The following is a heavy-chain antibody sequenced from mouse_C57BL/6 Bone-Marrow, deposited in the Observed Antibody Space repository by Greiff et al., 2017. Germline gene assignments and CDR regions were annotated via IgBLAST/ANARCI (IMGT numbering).Heavy chain of an antibody. J-gene: IGHJ1*03. Sequence: VQLKESGAELVKPGASVKMSCKASGYTFTTYPIEWMKQNHGKSLEWIGNFHPYNNDTKYNEKFKGKATLTVEKSSSTVYLELSRLTSDDSAVYYCARKGNSNHWYFDVWGTGTTVTVSS. V-gene: IGHV1-47*01. CDR2: FHPYNNDT. D-gene: IGHD2-5*01. CDR3: ARKGNSNHWYFDV. CDR1: GYTFTTYP.